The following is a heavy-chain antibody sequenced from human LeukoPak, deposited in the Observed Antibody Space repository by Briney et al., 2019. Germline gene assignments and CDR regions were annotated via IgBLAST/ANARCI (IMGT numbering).Heavy chain of an antibody. CDR3: AKDDAYLQYDD. J-gene: IGHJ4*02. V-gene: IGHV3-23*01. CDR1: GFTFSHHG. CDR2: VCPSGART. Sequence: GGTLRLSCAAFGFTFSHHGMNWVRQAPGKGLEGVSGVCPSGARTYYADSVKGRFTVSRDNSKNMVFVQMNSLRAEDTAIYYCAKDDAYLQYDDWGQGTLVTVSS. D-gene: IGHD5-24*01.